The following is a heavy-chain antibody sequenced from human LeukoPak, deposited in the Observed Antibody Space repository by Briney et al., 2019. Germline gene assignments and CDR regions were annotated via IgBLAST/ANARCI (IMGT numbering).Heavy chain of an antibody. J-gene: IGHJ4*02. CDR2: ISGSGGST. D-gene: IGHD3/OR15-3a*01. CDR3: AKWTIFDY. V-gene: IGHV3-23*01. CDR1: GFIFNNYA. Sequence: GGSLRLSCAASGFIFNNYAMHWVRQAPGKGLEWVSAISGSGGSTYYADSVKGRFTISRDNSKNTLYLQMNSLRAEDTAVYYCAKWTIFDYWGQGTLVTVSS.